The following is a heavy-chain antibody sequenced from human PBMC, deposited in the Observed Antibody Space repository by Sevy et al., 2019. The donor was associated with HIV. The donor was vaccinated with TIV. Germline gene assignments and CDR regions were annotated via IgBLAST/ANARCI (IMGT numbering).Heavy chain of an antibody. CDR3: TTYDFWSGYYTNIDY. D-gene: IGHD3-3*01. CDR1: GFTFGDYA. Sequence: GGSLRLSCTASGFTFGDYAMSWFRQAPGKGLEWVGFIRSKAYGGTTKYAASVKGRFTISRDDSKSIAYLQMNSLKTEDTAVYYCTTYDFWSGYYTNIDYWGQGTLVTVSS. CDR2: IRSKAYGGTT. J-gene: IGHJ4*02. V-gene: IGHV3-49*03.